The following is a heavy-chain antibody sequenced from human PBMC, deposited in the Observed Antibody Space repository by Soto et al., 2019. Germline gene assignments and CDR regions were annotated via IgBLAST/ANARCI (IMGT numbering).Heavy chain of an antibody. CDR3: AKQVDTAMVYFDY. CDR1: GFTFDDYA. D-gene: IGHD5-18*01. Sequence: GGSLRLSCAASGFTFDDYAMHWVRQAPGKGLEWVSGISWNSGSIGYADSVKGRFTISRDNAKNSLYLQMNSLRAEDTALYYCAKQVDTAMVYFDYWGQGTLVTVSS. J-gene: IGHJ4*02. V-gene: IGHV3-9*01. CDR2: ISWNSGSI.